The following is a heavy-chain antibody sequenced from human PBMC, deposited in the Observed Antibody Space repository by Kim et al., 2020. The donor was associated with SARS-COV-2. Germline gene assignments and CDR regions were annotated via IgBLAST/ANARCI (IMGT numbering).Heavy chain of an antibody. Sequence: GGSLRLSCAASGFTFSSYAMHWVRQAPGKGLEWVAVISYDGSNKYYADSVKGRFTISRDNSKNTLYLQMNSLRAEDTAVYYCARSEKYSSSWYGMDVWG. CDR2: ISYDGSNK. V-gene: IGHV3-30-3*01. J-gene: IGHJ6*02. D-gene: IGHD6-13*01. CDR3: ARSEKYSSSWYGMDV. CDR1: GFTFSSYA.